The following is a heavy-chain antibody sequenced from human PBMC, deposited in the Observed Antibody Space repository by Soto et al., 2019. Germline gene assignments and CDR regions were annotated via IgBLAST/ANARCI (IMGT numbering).Heavy chain of an antibody. CDR3: AIQFYYSSGWYLDY. J-gene: IGHJ4*02. D-gene: IGHD6-19*01. V-gene: IGHV4-34*01. CDR1: GGSFSGYY. Sequence: SETLSLTCAVYGGSFSGYYWSWIRQPPGKGLEWVGEINHSGSTNYNPSLKSRVNMSVDTSKNQFALKLSSVTAADTAVYYCAIQFYYSSGWYLDYWGQGTLVTVSS. CDR2: INHSGST.